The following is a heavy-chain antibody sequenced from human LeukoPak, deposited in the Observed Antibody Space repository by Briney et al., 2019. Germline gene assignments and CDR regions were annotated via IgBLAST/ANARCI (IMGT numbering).Heavy chain of an antibody. CDR1: GFTFSSNY. J-gene: IGHJ5*02. V-gene: IGHV3-53*04. D-gene: IGHD3-22*01. Sequence: GGSLRLSCAASGFTFSSNYMSWVRQAPGKGLEWVSIIYSDSTYYADSVKGRFTISRHNSKNTLYLQMNSLRPEDTAMYYCARLGPNDSSGYYYGFDPWGQGTLVTVSS. CDR3: ARLGPNDSSGYYYGFDP. CDR2: IYSDST.